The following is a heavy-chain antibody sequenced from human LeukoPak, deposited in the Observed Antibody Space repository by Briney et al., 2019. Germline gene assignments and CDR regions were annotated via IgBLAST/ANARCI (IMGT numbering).Heavy chain of an antibody. V-gene: IGHV3-23*01. Sequence: PGGSLRLSCAASGFTFSTYAMSWVRQAPGKGLEWVSAISGSGGSTYYADFVKGRFTISRDNSKNTLYLQMNSLRAEDTAVYYCAKDLVTGLVVITTLSHWGQGTLVTVSS. J-gene: IGHJ4*02. CDR1: GFTFSTYA. D-gene: IGHD3-22*01. CDR3: AKDLVTGLVVITTLSH. CDR2: ISGSGGST.